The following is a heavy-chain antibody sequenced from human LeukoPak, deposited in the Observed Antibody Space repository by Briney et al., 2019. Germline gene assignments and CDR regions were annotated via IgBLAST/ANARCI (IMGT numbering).Heavy chain of an antibody. Sequence: QTGGSLRLSCAASGFTFSSYGMHWVRQAPGKGLEWVAVIWYDGSNKYYADSVKGRFTISRDNSKNTLYLQMNSLRAEDTAVYYCAKIFGYLDIWGQGTMVTVSS. CDR3: AKIFGYLDI. CDR1: GFTFSSYG. V-gene: IGHV3-30*02. D-gene: IGHD3-22*01. J-gene: IGHJ3*02. CDR2: IWYDGSNK.